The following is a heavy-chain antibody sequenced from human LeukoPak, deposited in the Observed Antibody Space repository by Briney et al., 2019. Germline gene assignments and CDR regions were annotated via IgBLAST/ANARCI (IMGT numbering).Heavy chain of an antibody. Sequence: ASVKVSSKASGYTFTSYDINWVRQATGQGLEWMGWMSPNSGNTGYAQKFRGRVTMTRNTSISTAYMELSSLRSEDTAVYYCAREDGGAVAGVDYWGQGTLVTVSS. J-gene: IGHJ4*02. D-gene: IGHD6-19*01. CDR3: AREDGGAVAGVDY. CDR2: MSPNSGNT. CDR1: GYTFTSYD. V-gene: IGHV1-8*01.